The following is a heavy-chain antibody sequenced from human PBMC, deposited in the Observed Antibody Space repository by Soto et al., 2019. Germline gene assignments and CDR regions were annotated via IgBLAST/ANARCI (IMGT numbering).Heavy chain of an antibody. D-gene: IGHD2-15*01. J-gene: IGHJ4*02. CDR2: ISYDGSNK. CDR3: AKVHNSGGNPRHYFDY. CDR1: GFTFSSYG. Sequence: QVQLVESGGGVVQPGRSLRLSCAASGFTFSSYGMHWVRQAPGKGLEWVAVISYDGSNKYYADSVKGRFTISRDNSKNTLYLQMNSLRAEDTAVYYCAKVHNSGGNPRHYFDYWGQGTLVTVSS. V-gene: IGHV3-30*18.